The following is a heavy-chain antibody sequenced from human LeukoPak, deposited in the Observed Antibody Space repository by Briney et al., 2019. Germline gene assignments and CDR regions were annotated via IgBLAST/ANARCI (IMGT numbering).Heavy chain of an antibody. CDR3: ARDYYDSSGYYYDAFDI. V-gene: IGHV1-18*01. J-gene: IGHJ3*02. CDR2: INTYNGNT. CDR1: GYTFTSYG. D-gene: IGHD3-22*01. Sequence: ASVKVSCKASGYTFTSYGISWVRQAPGQGLEWMGWINTYNGNTNYAQKLQGRVTQTTDTSTNTAYMELRSLRSDDTAVYYCARDYYDSSGYYYDAFDIWGQGAMVTVSS.